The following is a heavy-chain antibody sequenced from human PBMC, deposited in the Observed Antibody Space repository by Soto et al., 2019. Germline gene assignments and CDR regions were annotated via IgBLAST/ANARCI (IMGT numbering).Heavy chain of an antibody. CDR1: GGSISNYY. Sequence: PSETLSLTCTVSGGSISNYYWSWIRQPPGKGLEWIGYFYYTGITNYNPSLKSRITMSVDTSKNQFSLKLSSVTAADTALYYCARHRRYGDYPYYYYYMDVWGKGTTVTVSS. CDR2: FYYTGIT. D-gene: IGHD4-17*01. V-gene: IGHV4-59*08. CDR3: ARHRRYGDYPYYYYYMDV. J-gene: IGHJ6*03.